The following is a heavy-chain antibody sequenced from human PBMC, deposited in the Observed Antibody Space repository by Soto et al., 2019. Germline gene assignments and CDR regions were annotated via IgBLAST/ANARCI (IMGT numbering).Heavy chain of an antibody. Sequence: SQTLSLTCTVSGGSISSGGYYWSWIRQHPGKGLEWIGYIYYSGSTYYNPSLKSRVTISVDTSKNQFSLKLSSVTAADTAVYYCARDTYAMIVDDGWFDPWGQGTLVTVSS. V-gene: IGHV4-31*02. D-gene: IGHD3-22*01. CDR2: IYYSGST. J-gene: IGHJ5*02. CDR3: ARDTYAMIVDDGWFDP. CDR1: GGSISSGGYY.